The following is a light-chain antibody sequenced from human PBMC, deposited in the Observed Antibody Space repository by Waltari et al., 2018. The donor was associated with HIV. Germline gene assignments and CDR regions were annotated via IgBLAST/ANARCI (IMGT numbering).Light chain of an antibody. V-gene: IGKV4-1*01. CDR2: WAS. CDR3: QQYYSTPYT. J-gene: IGKJ2*01. CDR1: PSVLYSSNNKNY. Sequence: DIVMTQPPDSLVVSLGETATINCKSSPSVLYSSNNKNYLAWYQQKPGQPPKLLIYWASTRESGVPDRFSGSGSGTNFTLTISSLQAEDVAVYYCQQYYSTPYTFGQGTKLEIK.